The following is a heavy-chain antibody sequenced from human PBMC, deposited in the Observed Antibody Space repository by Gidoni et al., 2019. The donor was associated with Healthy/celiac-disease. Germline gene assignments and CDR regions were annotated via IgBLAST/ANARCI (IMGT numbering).Heavy chain of an antibody. CDR2: ISGSGGST. D-gene: IGHD3-22*01. Sequence: EVQLLEPGGGFVQPGGSLRLSCAASGFTFRSYAMSWVRQAPGKGLEWVSAISGSGGSTYYADSVKGRFTISRGNSKNTLYLQMNSLRAEDTAVYYCGLYYYDSSGYYFDYWGQGTLVTVSS. CDR3: GLYYYDSSGYYFDY. CDR1: GFTFRSYA. V-gene: IGHV3-23*01. J-gene: IGHJ4*02.